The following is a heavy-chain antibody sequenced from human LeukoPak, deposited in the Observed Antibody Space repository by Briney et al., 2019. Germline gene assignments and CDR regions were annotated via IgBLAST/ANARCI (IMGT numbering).Heavy chain of an antibody. CDR3: ARLAQMATICDAFDI. CDR2: IYSSGST. V-gene: IGHV4-4*08. Sequence: PSETLSLTCSVSGGSISSYYWSWIRQPPGKGLEWIGHIYSSGSTSYNPSLKSRLTISVDTSKNQFSLKLSSVTAADTAVYYCARLAQMATICDAFDIWGQGTMVTVSS. D-gene: IGHD5-24*01. J-gene: IGHJ3*02. CDR1: GGSISSYY.